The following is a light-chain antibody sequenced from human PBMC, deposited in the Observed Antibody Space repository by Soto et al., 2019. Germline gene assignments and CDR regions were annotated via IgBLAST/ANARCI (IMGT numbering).Light chain of an antibody. Sequence: QSALTQPPSVSGSPGQSVTISCTGTSTDFVSYNRVSWYQQPPGTAPKLIIYGASNRPSGVPDRFSGSKSGNTASLTISGLQAADEADYYCSLYTSENTYVFGTGTKV. CDR1: STDFVSYNR. J-gene: IGLJ1*01. V-gene: IGLV2-18*01. CDR3: SLYTSENTYV. CDR2: GAS.